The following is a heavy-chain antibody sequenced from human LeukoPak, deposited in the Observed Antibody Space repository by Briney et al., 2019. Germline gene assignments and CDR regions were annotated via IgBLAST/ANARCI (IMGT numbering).Heavy chain of an antibody. D-gene: IGHD3-10*01. J-gene: IGHJ2*01. CDR1: GYTFTAHY. CDR3: ARGRGTTMVRGVITNYFDL. V-gene: IGHV1-2*02. CDR2: IDPNSGGT. Sequence: ASVKVSCKTSGYTFTAHYIHWARQAPGQGLEWVGWIDPNSGGTNYAQKFLGSVTMTGDTSINTAFMEIRRLRSDETAIYYCARGRGTTMVRGVITNYFDLWGRGSLVTVSS.